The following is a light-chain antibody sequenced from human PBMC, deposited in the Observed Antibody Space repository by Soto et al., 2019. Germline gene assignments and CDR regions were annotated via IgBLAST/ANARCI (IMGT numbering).Light chain of an antibody. Sequence: QSALTQPASVSGSPGQSITISCTGTSSDVGSYNYVSWYQQHPGKAPKIMIYEVSNRPSGVSNRFSGSKSGNMASLTISGLQAEDEANYYCSSYTSISTRVFGGGTKVTV. CDR1: SSDVGSYNY. V-gene: IGLV2-14*01. CDR2: EVS. CDR3: SSYTSISTRV. J-gene: IGLJ3*02.